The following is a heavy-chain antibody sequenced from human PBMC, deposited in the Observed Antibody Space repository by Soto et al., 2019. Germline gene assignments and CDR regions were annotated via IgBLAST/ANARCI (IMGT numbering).Heavy chain of an antibody. CDR1: GFTFSSYS. Sequence: EVQLVESGGGLVKPGGSLRLSCAASGFTFSSYSMNWVRQAPGKGLEWVSSISSSSSYIYYADSVKGRFTISRDNAKNSLYLQMNSLRAEDTAVYYCARDFSYDFWRGYYTGDAFDIWGQGTMVTVSS. V-gene: IGHV3-21*01. J-gene: IGHJ3*02. CDR2: ISSSSSYI. CDR3: ARDFSYDFWRGYYTGDAFDI. D-gene: IGHD3-3*01.